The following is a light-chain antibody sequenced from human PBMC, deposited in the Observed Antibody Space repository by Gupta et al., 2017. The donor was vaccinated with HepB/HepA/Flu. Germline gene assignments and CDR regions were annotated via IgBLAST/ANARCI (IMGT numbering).Light chain of an antibody. V-gene: IGLV1-44*01. Sequence: QSVLTQPPSASGTPGQRVTISCSGSSSNIGSNTVNWYQQLPGTAPKLLIYSNNQRPSGGPDRFSGSKSGTSASLAISGLQSEDEAEYYCEEWDDSLNGNHVVFGGGTKLTVL. J-gene: IGLJ2*01. CDR1: SSNIGSNT. CDR2: SNN. CDR3: EEWDDSLNGNHVV.